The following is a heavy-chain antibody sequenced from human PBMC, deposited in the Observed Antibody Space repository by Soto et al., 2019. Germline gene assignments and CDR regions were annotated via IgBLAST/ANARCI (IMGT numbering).Heavy chain of an antibody. CDR2: IYYSGST. V-gene: IGHV4-30-4*01. CDR1: GGSISSGDYY. Sequence: QVQLQESGPGLVKPSQTLSLTCTVSGGSISSGDYYWSWIRQPPGKGLEWIGYIYYSGSTYYNPSFKSRVTISVDTSKNQSSLKLSSVTAADTAVYYCARGGWELLFNYFDYWGQGTLVTVSS. CDR3: ARGGWELLFNYFDY. J-gene: IGHJ4*02. D-gene: IGHD1-26*01.